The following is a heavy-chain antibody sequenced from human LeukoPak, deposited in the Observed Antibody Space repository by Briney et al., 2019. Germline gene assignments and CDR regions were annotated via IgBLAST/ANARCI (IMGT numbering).Heavy chain of an antibody. V-gene: IGHV5-51*01. D-gene: IGHD3-10*01. J-gene: IGHJ3*02. CDR1: GYSFTSYW. CDR2: IYPGDSDT. CDR3: AGTDYYGSGTYAFDI. Sequence: GESLKISCKGSGYSFTSYWIGWVRQMPGKGLEWMGIIYPGDSDTRYSPSFQGQVTISADKSISTAYLQWSSLKASDTAMYYCAGTDYYGSGTYAFDIWGQGTMVTVSS.